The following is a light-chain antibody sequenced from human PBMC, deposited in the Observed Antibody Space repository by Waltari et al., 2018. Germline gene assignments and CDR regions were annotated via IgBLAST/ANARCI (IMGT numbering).Light chain of an antibody. CDR1: QSVSNN. J-gene: IGKJ3*01. CDR3: QQYKNWPS. V-gene: IGKV3-15*01. CDR2: GAA. Sequence: EIVMTQSPATLSVSPGERATLSCRASQSVSNNLAWYQQKPGQAPRLLIYGAATRATGIPDRFSGSGSGTEFTLTISSLQSEDFAVYYCQQYKNWPSFGPGTKVDIK.